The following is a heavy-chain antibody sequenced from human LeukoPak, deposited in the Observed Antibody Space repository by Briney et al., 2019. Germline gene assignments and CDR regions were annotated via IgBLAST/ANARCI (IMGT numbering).Heavy chain of an antibody. J-gene: IGHJ4*02. D-gene: IGHD3-22*01. Sequence: PSETLSLTCTVSGGSISSYYWSWIRQPPGKGLEWIGYIYYSGSTNYNPSLKSRVTISVDTSKNQFTLKLSSVTAADTAVYYCARTQTPYYYDSSGYYSNAYYFDYWSQGTLVTVSS. CDR1: GGSISSYY. V-gene: IGHV4-59*01. CDR2: IYYSGST. CDR3: ARTQTPYYYDSSGYYSNAYYFDY.